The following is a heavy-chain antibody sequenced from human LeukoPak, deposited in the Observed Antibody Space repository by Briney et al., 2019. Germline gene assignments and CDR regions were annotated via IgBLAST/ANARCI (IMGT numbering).Heavy chain of an antibody. D-gene: IGHD3-22*01. V-gene: IGHV4-34*01. J-gene: IGHJ4*02. Sequence: PSETLSLTCAVYGGFFSGYYWSWIRQLPGKGLEWIGEINHSGSTNYNPSLKSRVTISVDTSKNQFSLKLSSVTAADTAVYYCARSYYYDSSGYYPFGYWGQGTLVTVSS. CDR2: INHSGST. CDR1: GGFFSGYY. CDR3: ARSYYYDSSGYYPFGY.